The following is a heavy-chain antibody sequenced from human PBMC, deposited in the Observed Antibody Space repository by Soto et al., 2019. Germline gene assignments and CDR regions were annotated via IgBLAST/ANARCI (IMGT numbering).Heavy chain of an antibody. J-gene: IGHJ6*02. Sequence: QVQLVESGGGVVQPGRSLRLSCAASGFTFSSYGMHWVRQAPGKGLEWVAVIWYDGSNKYYADSVKGRFTISRDNSKNTLYLQMNSLRAEDTAVYYGARIYQWEPNYGMDVWGQGTTVTVSS. CDR3: ARIYQWEPNYGMDV. CDR1: GFTFSSYG. CDR2: IWYDGSNK. V-gene: IGHV3-33*01. D-gene: IGHD1-26*01.